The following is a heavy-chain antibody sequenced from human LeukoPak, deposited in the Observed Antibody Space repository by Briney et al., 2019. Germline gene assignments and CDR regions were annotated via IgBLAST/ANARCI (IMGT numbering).Heavy chain of an antibody. V-gene: IGHV3-43*01. CDR1: GFTLDDIT. CDR2: IRWVGGST. CDR3: ARSSSRYCSGGSCYSGVLGYFDY. Sequence: GGSLRLSCALSGFTLDDITMHWVRQVPGRVLGWVSLIRWVGGSTNYADSVKGRFTISRDNSKNSLYLQMNSLRAEDTAVYYCARSSSRYCSGGSCYSGVLGYFDYWGQGTLVTVSS. J-gene: IGHJ4*02. D-gene: IGHD2-15*01.